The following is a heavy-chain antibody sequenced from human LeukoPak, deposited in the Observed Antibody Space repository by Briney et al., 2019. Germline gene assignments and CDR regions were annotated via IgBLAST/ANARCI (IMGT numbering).Heavy chain of an antibody. V-gene: IGHV4-59*08. CDR1: GGSISNYY. J-gene: IGHJ5*02. CDR2: IYSIGST. CDR3: ARHPTALVSYGFDP. Sequence: SSETLSLTCTVSGGSISNYYRSWIRQPPGKGLEWIGYIYSIGSTNYNPSLKSRVTISVDTSKNQFSLKLSSVTAADTAIYYCARHPTALVSYGFDPWGQGTLVTVSS. D-gene: IGHD5-18*01.